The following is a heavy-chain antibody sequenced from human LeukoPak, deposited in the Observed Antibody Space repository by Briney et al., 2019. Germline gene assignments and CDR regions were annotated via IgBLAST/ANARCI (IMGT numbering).Heavy chain of an antibody. CDR2: IYYSGST. Sequence: KPSETLSLTCTVSGGSISSSSYYWGWIRQPPGKGLEWIGSIYYSGSTYYNPSLKGRVTISVDTSKNQFSLKLSSVTAADTAVYFCARQVTGFGELSDYFDYWGQGTLVTVSS. J-gene: IGHJ4*02. V-gene: IGHV4-39*01. CDR3: ARQVTGFGELSDYFDY. CDR1: GGSISSSSYY. D-gene: IGHD3-10*01.